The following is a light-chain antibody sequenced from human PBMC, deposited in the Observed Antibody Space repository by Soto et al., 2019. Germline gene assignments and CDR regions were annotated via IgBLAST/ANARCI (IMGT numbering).Light chain of an antibody. Sequence: EIVLTQSPGSLCLSPGEGDNLXCRASQSVSSHFDWYQQRTGQAQSPLISGASTRDTGITARFSGSGYGKEFNITISRLQSEDFAVYECQQYNNWWTFGQGTKVDIK. CDR3: QQYNNWWT. CDR2: GAS. J-gene: IGKJ1*01. V-gene: IGKV3-15*01. CDR1: QSVSSH.